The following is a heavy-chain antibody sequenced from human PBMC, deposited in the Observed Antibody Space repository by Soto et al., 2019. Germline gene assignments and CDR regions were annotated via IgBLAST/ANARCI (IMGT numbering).Heavy chain of an antibody. J-gene: IGHJ3*02. V-gene: IGHV3-30*04. CDR2: ISYDGRQK. CDR3: ASISHFRPVYHATAVTSSRDAAFDI. CDR1: GFTFSDYA. Sequence: QVQLVESGGGVVQPQRSLSLSCAASGFTFSDYAMHWVRRAPGKGLEWVAVISYDGRQKFYTESVKGGFSISRDNSKNSLYLQMNGLRTEDTAVYNSASISHFRPVYHATAVTSSRDAAFDIWGQGTMVTVSS. D-gene: IGHD2-21*02.